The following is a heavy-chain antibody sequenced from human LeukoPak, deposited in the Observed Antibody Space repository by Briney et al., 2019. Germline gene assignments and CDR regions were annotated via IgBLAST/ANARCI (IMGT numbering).Heavy chain of an antibody. CDR3: AYNSSSWYGAFDY. D-gene: IGHD6-13*01. CDR1: RFTFSSYV. V-gene: IGHV3-23*01. Sequence: GGSLRLSCAASRFTFSSYVMRWVRQAPGKGLEWVSAISGSGGTTYYADSVKGRFTISRDNSKNTLYLQMNSLRAEDTAVYYCAYNSSSWYGAFDYWGKGTLVTVSS. CDR2: ISGSGGTT. J-gene: IGHJ4*02.